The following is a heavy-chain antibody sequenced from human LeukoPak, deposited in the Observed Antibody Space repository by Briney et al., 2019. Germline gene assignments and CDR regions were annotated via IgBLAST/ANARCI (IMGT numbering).Heavy chain of an antibody. V-gene: IGHV3-23*01. CDR2: ISSSGGRT. Sequence: GGSLSLSRAASLFTLSSYAISAVRQAPGKGLEWVSAISSSGGRTYYADSVKGRSTISRANSKTRLYLQMNSLKAEDTAVYDWAKDAYCSGGSGYPNFVYWGQGTLVTVSS. CDR1: LFTLSSYA. J-gene: IGHJ4*02. CDR3: AKDAYCSGGSGYPNFVY. D-gene: IGHD2-15*01.